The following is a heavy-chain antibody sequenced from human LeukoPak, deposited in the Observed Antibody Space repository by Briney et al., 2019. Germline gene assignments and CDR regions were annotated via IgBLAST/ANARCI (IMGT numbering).Heavy chain of an antibody. CDR1: GGSISSSSYY. J-gene: IGHJ2*01. V-gene: IGHV4-39*07. CDR2: IYYSGST. CDR3: ATKSGYSSGWYFDL. D-gene: IGHD6-19*01. Sequence: PSETLSLTCTVSGGSISSSSYYWGWIRQPPGKGLEWIGSIYYSGSTYYNPSLKSRVTISVDTSKNQFSLKLSSVTATDTAVYYCATKSGYSSGWYFDLWGRGTLVTVSS.